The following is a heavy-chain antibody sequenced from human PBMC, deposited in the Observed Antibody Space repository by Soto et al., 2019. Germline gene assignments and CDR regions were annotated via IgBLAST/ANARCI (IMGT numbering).Heavy chain of an antibody. D-gene: IGHD1-7*01. CDR1: GFTFSSYW. V-gene: IGHV3-7*01. Sequence: WGSLRLSCAASGFTFSSYWIIFCRQAPLKGLEWVANIKQDGSEIYYVDSVKGRFTISRDNAKKTQYLQMNSLRAEDTAVYYCTRDSNSPFDYWGQGTLVTVSS. CDR2: IKQDGSEI. J-gene: IGHJ4*02. CDR3: TRDSNSPFDY.